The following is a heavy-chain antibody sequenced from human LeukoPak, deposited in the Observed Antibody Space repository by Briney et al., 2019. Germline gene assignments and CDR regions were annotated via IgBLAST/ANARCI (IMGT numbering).Heavy chain of an antibody. CDR2: INPNSGNT. V-gene: IGHV1-2*06. Sequence: GASVKVSCKASGYTFTGYYMHWVRQAPGQGLEWMGRINPNSGNTNYAQKLQGRVTMTRDTSTSTVYMELSSLRSEDTAVYYCARDLSGSYFPNEANNWFDPWGQGTLVTVSS. D-gene: IGHD1-26*01. CDR3: ARDLSGSYFPNEANNWFDP. J-gene: IGHJ5*02. CDR1: GYTFTGYY.